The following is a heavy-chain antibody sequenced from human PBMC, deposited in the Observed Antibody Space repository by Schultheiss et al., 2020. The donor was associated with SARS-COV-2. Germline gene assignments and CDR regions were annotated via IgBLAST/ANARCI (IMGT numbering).Heavy chain of an antibody. CDR3: ARDRSGSYYVFDY. V-gene: IGHV3-23*01. J-gene: IGHJ4*02. Sequence: GGSLRLSCAASGFTFSSYAMHWVRQAPGKGLEWVSAISGSGGSTYYADSVKGRFTISRDNSKNTLYLQMNSLRAEDTAVYYCARDRSGSYYVFDYWGQGALVTVSS. CDR2: ISGSGGST. CDR1: GFTFSSYA. D-gene: IGHD1-26*01.